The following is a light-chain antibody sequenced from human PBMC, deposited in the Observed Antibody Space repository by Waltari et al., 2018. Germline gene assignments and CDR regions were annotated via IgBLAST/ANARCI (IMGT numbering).Light chain of an antibody. CDR1: SSNIGNNY. CDR3: GTWDSSLSAGV. J-gene: IGLJ3*02. CDR2: ENN. Sequence: QSVLTQPPSVSAAPGQKVTISCSGSSSNIGNNYVSWYQHLPGTAPKLPIYENNKRPAGIPDRFAGSKSGTSATLGITGLQTGDEADYYCGTWDSSLSAGVFGGGTKLTVL. V-gene: IGLV1-51*02.